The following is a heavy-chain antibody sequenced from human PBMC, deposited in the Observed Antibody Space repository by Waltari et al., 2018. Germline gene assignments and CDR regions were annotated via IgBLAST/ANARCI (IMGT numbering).Heavy chain of an antibody. CDR2: IKQDGSEK. Sequence: EVQLVESAGGLVQPGGSLRLSCAASGFTFSSYWMSWVRQAPGKGLEWVANIKQDGSEKYYVDSVKGRFTISRDNAKNSLYLQMNSLRAEDTAVYYCARDRGDCTNGGCYIWFDPWGQGTLVTVSS. D-gene: IGHD2-8*01. CDR1: GFTFSSYW. V-gene: IGHV3-7*01. CDR3: ARDRGDCTNGGCYIWFDP. J-gene: IGHJ5*02.